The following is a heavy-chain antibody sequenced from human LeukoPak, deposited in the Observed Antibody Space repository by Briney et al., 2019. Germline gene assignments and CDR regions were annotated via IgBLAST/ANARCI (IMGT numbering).Heavy chain of an antibody. CDR1: GFTFSDYG. CDR2: IYIDGGRT. J-gene: IGHJ6*02. CDR3: ARGLRDDYGTDV. V-gene: IGHV3-74*01. Sequence: GGSLRLSCAASGFTFSDYGMHWVRQAPGKGLEWVSRIYIDGGRTAYADSVKGRFTISRDNARNTVSLQLSSLRAEDTAVYFCARGLRDDYGTDVWGQGTTVTVSS.